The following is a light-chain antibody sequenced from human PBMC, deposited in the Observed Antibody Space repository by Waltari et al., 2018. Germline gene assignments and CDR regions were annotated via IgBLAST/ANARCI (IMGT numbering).Light chain of an antibody. Sequence: QSALTQPASVSGSPGQSITISCTGTTSDVGAYNNVSWYQQHPGKAPNLMIYDVSNRPSGVSNRFSGSKSGNTAYLIISGLQAEDDADYYCSSYTSSSLYVFGRGTKVTVL. CDR1: TSDVGAYNN. V-gene: IGLV2-14*03. CDR2: DVS. CDR3: SSYTSSSLYV. J-gene: IGLJ1*01.